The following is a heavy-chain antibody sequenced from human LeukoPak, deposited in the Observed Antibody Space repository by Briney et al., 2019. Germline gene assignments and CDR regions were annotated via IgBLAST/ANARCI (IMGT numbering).Heavy chain of an antibody. D-gene: IGHD3-3*01. CDR3: GIVRYYDFWTGYRAVLQRSYYYMDV. Sequence: SETLSLTCNVSGGAISSHYWGWIRQPPGKGLNWIGYMYYSGGTSYNRSLKRRVTISVDRYRNQFSRKVSSVPVGDASVHTCGIVRYYDFWTGYRAVLQRSYYYMDVWDKGTTITVSS. V-gene: IGHV4-59*11. CDR2: MYYSGGT. CDR1: GGAISSHY. J-gene: IGHJ6*03.